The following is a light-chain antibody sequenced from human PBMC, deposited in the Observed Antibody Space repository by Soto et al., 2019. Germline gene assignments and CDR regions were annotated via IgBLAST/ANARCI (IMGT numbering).Light chain of an antibody. CDR1: SSDVGGYNY. CDR3: SSYAGSNYVV. V-gene: IGLV2-8*01. J-gene: IGLJ2*01. Sequence: QSVLTQPPSASGSPGQSVTISCTGTSSDVGGYNYVSWYQQHPGKVPKLFIYEVSKRPSGVPDRFSDSKSGNTASLTVSGLQAEDEADYYCSSYAGSNYVVFGGGTKLTVL. CDR2: EVS.